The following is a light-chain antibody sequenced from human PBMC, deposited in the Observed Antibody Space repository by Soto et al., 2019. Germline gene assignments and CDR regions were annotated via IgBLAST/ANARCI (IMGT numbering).Light chain of an antibody. J-gene: IGKJ1*01. CDR1: QGIRND. Sequence: AIQMTQSPSSLSASVGDRVTITCRASQGIRNDLGWYQQKPGKAPKLLIYAASSLQSGVPSRFSGSGSGTDFTLTISSLQAEDVAVYYCQQYFGTPRTFGQGTKVEIK. CDR2: AAS. CDR3: QQYFGTPRT. V-gene: IGKV1-6*01.